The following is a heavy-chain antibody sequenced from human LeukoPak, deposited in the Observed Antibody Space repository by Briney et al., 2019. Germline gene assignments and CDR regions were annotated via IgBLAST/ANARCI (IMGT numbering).Heavy chain of an antibody. CDR3: TSYDFWSGSTYNWFDP. CDR2: IKSKTDGGTT. J-gene: IGHJ5*02. Sequence: GGSLRLSCAASGFTFSNAWMSWVRQAPGKGLEWVGRIKSKTDGGTTDYAAPVKGRFTISRDDSKNTLYLQMNSLKTEDTAVYYCTSYDFWSGSTYNWFDPWGQGTLVTVSS. CDR1: GFTFSNAW. D-gene: IGHD3-3*01. V-gene: IGHV3-15*01.